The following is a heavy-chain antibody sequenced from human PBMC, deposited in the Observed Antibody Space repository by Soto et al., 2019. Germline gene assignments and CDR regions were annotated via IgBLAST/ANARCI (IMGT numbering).Heavy chain of an antibody. Sequence: ASVKVSCKASGYTFTSYDINWVRQATGQGLEWMGWMNPNSGNTGYAQKFQGRVTMTRNTSISTAYMELSSLRSEDTAVYYCARGPYDFWSGYYGWFDPWGQGTLVTVSS. CDR1: GYTFTSYD. V-gene: IGHV1-8*01. J-gene: IGHJ5*02. D-gene: IGHD3-3*01. CDR3: ARGPYDFWSGYYGWFDP. CDR2: MNPNSGNT.